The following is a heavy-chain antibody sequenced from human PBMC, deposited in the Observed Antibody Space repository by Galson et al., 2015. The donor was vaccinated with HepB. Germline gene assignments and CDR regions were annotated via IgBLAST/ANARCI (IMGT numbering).Heavy chain of an antibody. CDR2: ISYDGSNK. CDR1: GSTFSSYA. J-gene: IGHJ6*02. CDR3: ARSKGAAAARYGMDV. Sequence: SLRLSCAASGSTFSSYAMHWVRQAPGKGLEWVAVISYDGSNKYYADSVKGRFTISRDNSKNTLYLQMNSLRAEDTAVYYCARSKGAAAARYGMDVWGQGTTVTVSS. V-gene: IGHV3-30*04. D-gene: IGHD6-13*01.